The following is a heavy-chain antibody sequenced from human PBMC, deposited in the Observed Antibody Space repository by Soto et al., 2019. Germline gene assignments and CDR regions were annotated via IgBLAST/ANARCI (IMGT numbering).Heavy chain of an antibody. Sequence: EVQLVESGGGLVQPGRSLRLSCAASGFTFDDYAMHWVRQAPGKGLEWVSGISWNSGSIGYADSVKGRFTISRDNAKNSVYLQMNSLRAEDTALYYCAKDFYDIAAAGYFDYWGQGTLVTVFS. V-gene: IGHV3-9*01. J-gene: IGHJ4*02. CDR3: AKDFYDIAAAGYFDY. D-gene: IGHD6-13*01. CDR1: GFTFDDYA. CDR2: ISWNSGSI.